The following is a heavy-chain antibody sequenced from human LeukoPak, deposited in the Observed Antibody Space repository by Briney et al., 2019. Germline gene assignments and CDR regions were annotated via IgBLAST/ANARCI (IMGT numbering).Heavy chain of an antibody. Sequence: QPGRSLRLSCAASRFTFSSYAMHWVRQAPGKGLEWVAVISYDGSNKYYADSVKGRFTISRDNSKNTLYLQMNSLRAEDTAVYYCARARGSYYYYGMDVWGQGTTVTVSS. CDR3: ARARGSYYYYGMDV. J-gene: IGHJ6*02. CDR1: RFTFSSYA. CDR2: ISYDGSNK. V-gene: IGHV3-30-3*01.